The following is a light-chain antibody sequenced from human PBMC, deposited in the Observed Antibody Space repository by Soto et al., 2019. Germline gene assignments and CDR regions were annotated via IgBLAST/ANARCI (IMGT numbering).Light chain of an antibody. V-gene: IGKV3-11*01. CDR2: DAS. Sequence: EIVLTQSPATLSLSPGERATLSCRASQSVNTYLAWYQQRPGQAPRLLIYDASNRATGIPARFSGRGSGTDFTLTIDSLEPEDFAVYYCQQRSNWPHTFGGGTKVEIK. CDR1: QSVNTY. J-gene: IGKJ4*01. CDR3: QQRSNWPHT.